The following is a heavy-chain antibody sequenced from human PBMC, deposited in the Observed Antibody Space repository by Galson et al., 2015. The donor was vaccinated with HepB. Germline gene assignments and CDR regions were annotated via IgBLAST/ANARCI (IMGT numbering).Heavy chain of an antibody. Sequence: SLRLSCAASGLTFSSRWMTWVRQAPGKGLDWVTSINPDGSQTRYVDSVKGRFTISRDNAKNTLFLQMNSLGGEDSAVYYCASLKGSVSTFDYWGQGTLVIVSS. V-gene: IGHV3-7*03. D-gene: IGHD6-25*01. CDR1: GLTFSSRW. CDR2: INPDGSQT. CDR3: ASLKGSVSTFDY. J-gene: IGHJ4*02.